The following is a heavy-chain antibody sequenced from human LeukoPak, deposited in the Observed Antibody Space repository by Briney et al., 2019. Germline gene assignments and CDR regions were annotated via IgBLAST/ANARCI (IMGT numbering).Heavy chain of an antibody. CDR3: ARSGIVATITPIDY. CDR1: GGSISSSSYY. V-gene: IGHV4-39*01. J-gene: IGHJ4*02. D-gene: IGHD5-12*01. Sequence: SETLSLTCTVSGGSISSSSYYWGWIRQPPGKGLEWIGSIYYSGSTYYSPSLKSRVTISVDTSKNQFSLKLSSVTAADTAVYYCARSGIVATITPIDYWGQGTLVTVSS. CDR2: IYYSGST.